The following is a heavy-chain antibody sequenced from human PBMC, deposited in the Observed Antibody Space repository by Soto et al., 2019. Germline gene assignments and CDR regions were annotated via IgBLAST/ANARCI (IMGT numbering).Heavy chain of an antibody. CDR2: IYHSGST. J-gene: IGHJ5*02. Sequence: QLQLQESGSGLVQPSQSLSLTCAVSGVSITSGGYSWSWIRQPPGKGLEWIGYIYHSGSTYYNPSLKSRVTISLDTSKNQFSLKLSSVTAADTAVYYCARRAGTTSSYFDPWGQGTLVTVSS. CDR1: GVSITSGGYS. CDR3: ARRAGTTSSYFDP. D-gene: IGHD1-7*01. V-gene: IGHV4-30-2*01.